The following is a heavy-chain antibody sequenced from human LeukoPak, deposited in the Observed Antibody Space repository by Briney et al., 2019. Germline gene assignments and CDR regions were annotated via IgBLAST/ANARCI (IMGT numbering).Heavy chain of an antibody. V-gene: IGHV3-7*03. J-gene: IGHJ3*02. D-gene: IGHD3-10*01. Sequence: GGSLRLSCAASGFTFSSYWMSWVRQAPGKGLEWVANIKQDGSEKYYVDSVKGRFTISRDNAKNSLYLQMNSLRAEDTALYYCAKGVRITMVRGAFDIWGQGTMVTVSS. CDR3: AKGVRITMVRGAFDI. CDR1: GFTFSSYW. CDR2: IKQDGSEK.